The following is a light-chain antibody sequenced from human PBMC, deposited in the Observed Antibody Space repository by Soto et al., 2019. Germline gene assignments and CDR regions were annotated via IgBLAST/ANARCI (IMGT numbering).Light chain of an antibody. CDR3: QQYGSSPRT. CDR1: QSVNNMY. Sequence: EIVLTQSPATLSLSPGERATLSCGASQSVNNMYLAWYQQKPGLAPRLLIYDASRRATGIPDRFSGSGSGTDFTLIISRLEPEDFAEYYCQQYGSSPRTFGQGTKLEIK. V-gene: IGKV3D-20*01. J-gene: IGKJ2*02. CDR2: DAS.